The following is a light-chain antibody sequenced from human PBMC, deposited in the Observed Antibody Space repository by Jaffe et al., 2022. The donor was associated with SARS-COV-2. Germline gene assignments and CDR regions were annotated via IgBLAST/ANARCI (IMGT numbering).Light chain of an antibody. CDR3: QAWDSKTGV. Sequence: SYELTQPPSVSVSPGQTASITCSGDKLGDKYVSWYQQKPGQSPVLVIYQDRKRPSGIPDRFSGSKSGSTATLTISGTQAMDEADYYCQAWDSKTGVFGTGTRVTVL. CDR1: KLGDKY. CDR2: QDR. V-gene: IGLV3-1*01. J-gene: IGLJ1*01.